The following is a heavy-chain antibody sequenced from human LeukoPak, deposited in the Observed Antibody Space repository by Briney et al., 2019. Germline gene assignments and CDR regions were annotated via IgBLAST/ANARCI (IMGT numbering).Heavy chain of an antibody. D-gene: IGHD3-3*01. J-gene: IGHJ4*02. Sequence: PGGSLRLSCAASGFTVSANYMSWVCQAPGKGLEWVSVIYSGGGTYYADSVKGRFTISRDNSKNTLYLQINSLRAEDTAVYYCARASYDFWSGYDYWGQGTLVTVSS. CDR2: IYSGGGT. CDR1: GFTVSANY. CDR3: ARASYDFWSGYDY. V-gene: IGHV3-66*01.